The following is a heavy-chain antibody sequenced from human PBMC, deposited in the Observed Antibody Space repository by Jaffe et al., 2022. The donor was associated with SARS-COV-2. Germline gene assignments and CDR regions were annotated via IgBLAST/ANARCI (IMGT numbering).Heavy chain of an antibody. CDR1: GGSFSGYY. J-gene: IGHJ4*02. CDR2: INHSGST. CDR3: GGITGTAPLDY. Sequence: QVQLQQWGAGLLKPSETLSLTCAVYGGSFSGYYWSWIRQPPGKGLEWIGEINHSGSTNYNPSLKSRVTISVDTSKNQFSLKLSSVTAADTAVYYCGGITGTAPLDYWGQGTLVTVSS. D-gene: IGHD1-20*01. V-gene: IGHV4-34*01.